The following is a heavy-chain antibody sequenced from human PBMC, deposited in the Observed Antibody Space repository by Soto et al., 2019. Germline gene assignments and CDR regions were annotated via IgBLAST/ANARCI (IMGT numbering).Heavy chain of an antibody. Sequence: EAQLVESGGGLVQPGGSLRLSCAASGLSFDDYAMHWVRQAPGKGLEWVSGISWNSGRRDYADSVKGRFSISRDNAKNSLYLQMNSLRPEDTALYYCAKDIGGSTITTFFHYWGQGILVTVSS. V-gene: IGHV3-9*01. CDR1: GLSFDDYA. D-gene: IGHD4-4*01. J-gene: IGHJ4*02. CDR3: AKDIGGSTITTFFHY. CDR2: ISWNSGRR.